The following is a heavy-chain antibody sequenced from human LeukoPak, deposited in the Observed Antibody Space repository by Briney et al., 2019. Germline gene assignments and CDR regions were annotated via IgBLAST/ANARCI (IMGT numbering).Heavy chain of an antibody. V-gene: IGHV3-7*01. CDR1: GFTFSNYW. J-gene: IGHJ4*02. CDR2: IKQDGSEK. D-gene: IGHD2-21*01. CDR3: AKYMHCFQSDY. Sequence: QTGGSLRLSCTASGFTFSNYWMTWVRQAPGKGPEWVASIKQDGSEKHYVGSVRGRFTISRDNAKNVLHLQMDSLTAEDTALYYFAKYMHCFQSDYWGEGTLVTVSS.